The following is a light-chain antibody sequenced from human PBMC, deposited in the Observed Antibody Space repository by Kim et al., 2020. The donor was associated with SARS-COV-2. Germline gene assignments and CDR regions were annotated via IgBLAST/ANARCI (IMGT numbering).Light chain of an antibody. CDR2: SRN. Sequence: QRVTIPCSGSNSNIGRNTVNWYQHLPGTAPRLLIYSRNLRPSGVPDRFSGSKSGTSASLSISGLQSADEGEYYCGAWDASLNTYVFGSGTKVTVL. V-gene: IGLV1-44*01. CDR3: GAWDASLNTYV. J-gene: IGLJ1*01. CDR1: NSNIGRNT.